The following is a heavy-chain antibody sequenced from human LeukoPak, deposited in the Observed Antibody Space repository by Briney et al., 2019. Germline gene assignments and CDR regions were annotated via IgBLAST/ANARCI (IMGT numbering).Heavy chain of an antibody. CDR2: ISWNSGSI. Sequence: PGGSLRLSCAASGFTFSSYWMHWVRQAPGKGLEWVSGISWNSGSIGYADSVKGRFTISRDNAKNSLYLQMNSLRAEDTALYYCAKDGYYYGSGSYFDYWGQGTLVTVSS. CDR3: AKDGYYYGSGSYFDY. CDR1: GFTFSSYW. D-gene: IGHD3-10*01. J-gene: IGHJ4*02. V-gene: IGHV3-9*01.